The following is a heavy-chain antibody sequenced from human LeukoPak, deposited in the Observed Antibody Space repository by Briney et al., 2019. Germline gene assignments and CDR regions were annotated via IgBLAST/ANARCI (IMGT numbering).Heavy chain of an antibody. CDR2: ISSIGSTI. CDR3: ARGTLNIPGEHGAFDY. V-gene: IGHV3-48*01. CDR1: GFTFSTYT. D-gene: IGHD1-14*01. Sequence: GGSLRLSCAASGFTFSTYTMNWVRQAPGKGLEWVSSISSIGSTIYYADSVKGRFTISRDNAKNSLYLQMNSLRVEDTAVYYCARGTLNIPGEHGAFDYWGQGTLVTVSS. J-gene: IGHJ4*02.